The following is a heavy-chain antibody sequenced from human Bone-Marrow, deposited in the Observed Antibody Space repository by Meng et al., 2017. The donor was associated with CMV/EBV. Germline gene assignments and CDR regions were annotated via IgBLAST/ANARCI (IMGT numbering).Heavy chain of an antibody. CDR2: INPNTGDT. CDR3: ARGVGRGAYCTNIGCPMSFGDF. Sequence: ASVKVSCKTSGYNFIDYYVHWVRQAPGQGLEWMGWINPNTGDTKYKQRFQGRVTMTRDTSISTAYMELKWLRYDDTAVYFCARGVGRGAYCTNIGCPMSFGDFWGQGTLVTVSS. CDR1: GYNFIDYY. D-gene: IGHD2-8*01. V-gene: IGHV1-2*02. J-gene: IGHJ4*02.